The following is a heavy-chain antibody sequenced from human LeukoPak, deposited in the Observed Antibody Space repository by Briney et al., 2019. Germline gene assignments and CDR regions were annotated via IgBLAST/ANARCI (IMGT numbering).Heavy chain of an antibody. CDR1: GGSISSYY. CDR2: IYYSGST. J-gene: IGHJ6*03. Sequence: SETLSLTCSVSGGSISSYYWGSGRQPPGKGLERIGYIYYSGSTNTNPSRKNRVTISVDPSKNQCSLKLSSVIAADTPVYYCARTTEGYCSSASCFGFSYSYYMDVWGKGTTVTISS. D-gene: IGHD2-2*01. V-gene: IGHV4-59*01. CDR3: ARTTEGYCSSASCFGFSYSYYMDV.